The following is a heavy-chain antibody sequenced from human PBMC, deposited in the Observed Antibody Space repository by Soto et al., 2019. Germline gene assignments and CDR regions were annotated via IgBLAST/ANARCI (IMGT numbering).Heavy chain of an antibody. V-gene: IGHV4-61*07. CDR3: ARQMGYWTTIIFHAGPLSYYIGF. J-gene: IGHJ6*03. CDR2: IYNSGSP. Sequence: PPGKGLEWIGLIYNSGSPNYNPSLKSRVTISLDTSKNQFSLKLTSVTTADTAVYYCARQMGYWTTIIFHAGPLSYYIGFWRKRPTVTGS. D-gene: IGHD2-8*01.